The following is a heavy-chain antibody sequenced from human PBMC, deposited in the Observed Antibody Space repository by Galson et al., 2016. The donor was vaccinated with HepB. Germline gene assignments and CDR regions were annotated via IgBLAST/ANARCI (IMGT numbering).Heavy chain of an antibody. CDR1: GFTFSRYG. Sequence: SLRLSCAASGFTFSRYGMHWVRQAPGKGLEWVAVISYDGGDKQYADSVKGRFTVSRDNSKNTLFLQMNSLKVEDTAVYYCAREMHVAAAAAFDFWGRGTLVTVSS. V-gene: IGHV3-30*12. J-gene: IGHJ4*02. D-gene: IGHD6-13*01. CDR2: ISYDGGDK. CDR3: AREMHVAAAAAFDF.